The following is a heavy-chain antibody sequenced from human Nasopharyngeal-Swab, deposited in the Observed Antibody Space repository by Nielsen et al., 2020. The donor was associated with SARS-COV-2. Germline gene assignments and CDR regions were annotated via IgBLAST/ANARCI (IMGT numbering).Heavy chain of an antibody. Sequence: WIRQPPGKGLEWIGYIYYSGSTNYNPSLKSRVTISVDTSKNQFALKLSSVTAADTAVYYCARGPDRNYDFWSGYYTPSSYYYYYMDVWGQGTMVTVSS. D-gene: IGHD3-3*01. CDR3: ARGPDRNYDFWSGYYTPSSYYYYYMDV. V-gene: IGHV4-59*01. J-gene: IGHJ6*03. CDR2: IYYSGST.